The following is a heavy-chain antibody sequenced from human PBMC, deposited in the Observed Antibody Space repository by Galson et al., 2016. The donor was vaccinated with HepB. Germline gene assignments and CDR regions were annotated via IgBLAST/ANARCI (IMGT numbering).Heavy chain of an antibody. V-gene: IGHV3-23*01. Sequence: SLRLSCAASGFTFGSHGMGWVRQAPGKGLEWVSGISASGAGTYYADSVNGRFTISRDNSKNTLLLQMNSLRAEDTAIYYCAKDGMYCTNGVCSKGFDYWGQGTLVTVSS. D-gene: IGHD2-8*01. CDR3: AKDGMYCTNGVCSKGFDY. CDR1: GFTFGSHG. CDR2: ISASGAGT. J-gene: IGHJ4*02.